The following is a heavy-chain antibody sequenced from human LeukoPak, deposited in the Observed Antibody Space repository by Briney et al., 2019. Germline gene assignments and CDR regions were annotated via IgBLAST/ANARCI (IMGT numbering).Heavy chain of an antibody. J-gene: IGHJ4*02. CDR1: GGSFSGYY. Sequence: SETLSLTCAVYGGSFSGYYWSWIRQPPGKGLEWIGEINHSGSTNYNPSLKSRVTISVDTSKNQFSLKLSSVTAADTAVYYCAGGYCSSTSCYPAPTDYWGQGTLVTVSS. CDR3: AGGYCSSTSCYPAPTDY. V-gene: IGHV4-34*01. D-gene: IGHD2-2*01. CDR2: INHSGST.